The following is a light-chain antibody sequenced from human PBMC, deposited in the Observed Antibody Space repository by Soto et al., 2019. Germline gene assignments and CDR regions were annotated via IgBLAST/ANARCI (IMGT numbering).Light chain of an antibody. CDR3: QQYDPYSP. J-gene: IGKJ4*02. V-gene: IGKV1-5*03. CDR1: QSIGSW. Sequence: IQLAQSPATLSVSVGDRVTITCRASQSIGSWLAWYQLKPGKAPKLLIYKASSLESGVPSRFSGSGSGTEFTLTINSLQHDDFATYYCQQYDPYSPFGGGTKVEIK. CDR2: KAS.